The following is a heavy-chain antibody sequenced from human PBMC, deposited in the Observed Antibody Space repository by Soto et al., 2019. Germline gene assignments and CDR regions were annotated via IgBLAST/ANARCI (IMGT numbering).Heavy chain of an antibody. D-gene: IGHD3-16*02. Sequence: QVQLVQSGAEVKKPGSSVKVSCKASGGTFSSYAISWVRQAPGQGLEWMGGIIPIFGTANYAQKFQGRVTITADESTSTAYMELSSLRSEDTAVYYCARGLSVTFGGVIASDAFDIWGQGTMVTVSS. V-gene: IGHV1-69*01. CDR3: ARGLSVTFGGVIASDAFDI. CDR2: IIPIFGTA. J-gene: IGHJ3*02. CDR1: GGTFSSYA.